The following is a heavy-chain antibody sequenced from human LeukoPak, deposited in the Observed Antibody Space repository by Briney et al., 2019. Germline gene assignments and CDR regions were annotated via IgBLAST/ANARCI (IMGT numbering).Heavy chain of an antibody. D-gene: IGHD3-22*01. CDR2: IYYSGST. J-gene: IGHJ4*02. CDR3: ARGLTYYYDSSAFHFDY. CDR1: GGSISSSSYY. V-gene: IGHV4-61*05. Sequence: SETLSLTCTVSGGSISSSSYYWGWIRQPPGKGLEWIGYIYYSGSTNYNPSLKSRVTISVDTSKNQFSLKLSSVTAADTAVYYCARGLTYYYDSSAFHFDYWGQGTLVTVSS.